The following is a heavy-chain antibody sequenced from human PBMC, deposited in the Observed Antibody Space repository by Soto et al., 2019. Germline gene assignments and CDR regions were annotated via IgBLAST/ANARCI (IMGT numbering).Heavy chain of an antibody. D-gene: IGHD4-17*01. CDR3: ARDGDWGASYGAYVEGLVAS. CDR2: ISAYNGNT. Sequence: QVQLVQSGAEVKKPGASVKVSCKASGYTFTSYGISWVRQAPGQGLEWMGWISAYNGNTNYAQKLQGRVTMTTDTTTRTAYRELRSLRSDDRAVDYSARDGDWGASYGAYVEGLVASWGQEPWSPSPQ. J-gene: IGHJ5*01. V-gene: IGHV1-18*01. CDR1: GYTFTSYG.